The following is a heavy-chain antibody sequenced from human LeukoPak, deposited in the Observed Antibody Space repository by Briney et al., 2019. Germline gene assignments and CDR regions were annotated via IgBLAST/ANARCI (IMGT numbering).Heavy chain of an antibody. CDR1: GFTFSSYE. V-gene: IGHV3-48*03. Sequence: PGGSLRLSCAASGFTFSSYEMNWVRQAPGRELEWVSYISSSGSTIYYADSVKGRFTISRDNSKNTLYLQMNSLRAEDTAVYYCAREAKTYYYDSSGYYEYYFDYWGQGTLVTVSS. J-gene: IGHJ4*02. CDR3: AREAKTYYYDSSGYYEYYFDY. CDR2: ISSSGSTI. D-gene: IGHD3-22*01.